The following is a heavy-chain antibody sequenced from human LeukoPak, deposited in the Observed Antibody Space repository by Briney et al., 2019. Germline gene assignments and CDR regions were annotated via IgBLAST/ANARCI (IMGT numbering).Heavy chain of an antibody. J-gene: IGHJ4*02. D-gene: IGHD2-2*01. Sequence: SETLSLTCTVSGGSISSYYWSWIRQPPGKGLEWIGYIYYSGSTNYNPSLKSRVTISVDTSKNQFSLKLSSVTAADTAVYYCARIRAASFDYWGQGTLVTVSS. CDR2: IYYSGST. CDR1: GGSISSYY. CDR3: ARIRAASFDY. V-gene: IGHV4-59*01.